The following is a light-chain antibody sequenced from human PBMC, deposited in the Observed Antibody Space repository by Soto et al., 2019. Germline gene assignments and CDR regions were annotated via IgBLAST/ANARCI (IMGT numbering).Light chain of an antibody. J-gene: IGKJ1*01. V-gene: IGKV3-20*01. Sequence: EILLTQSTGTLSLSPGERATLSCRASQTISSDYLAWYQQKPGQAPRLLIFGAATRAADIPDRFSGSGSGTDFTLTISRLEPEDFAVYYCQRYGRSPTFGQGTKVDIK. CDR2: GAA. CDR1: QTISSDY. CDR3: QRYGRSPT.